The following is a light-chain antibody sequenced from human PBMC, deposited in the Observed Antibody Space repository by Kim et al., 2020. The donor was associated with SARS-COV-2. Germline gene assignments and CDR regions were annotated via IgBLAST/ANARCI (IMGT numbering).Light chain of an antibody. Sequence: RVTISCTGSSSNSGAGFDVHWYQHLPGTAPKLLIFDNTNRPSGVPDRFAGSKSGTSASLAITGLQVEDEAEYYCQSYDNSLRGYVFGTGTKVTVL. J-gene: IGLJ1*01. CDR2: DNT. V-gene: IGLV1-40*01. CDR3: QSYDNSLRGYV. CDR1: SSNSGAGFD.